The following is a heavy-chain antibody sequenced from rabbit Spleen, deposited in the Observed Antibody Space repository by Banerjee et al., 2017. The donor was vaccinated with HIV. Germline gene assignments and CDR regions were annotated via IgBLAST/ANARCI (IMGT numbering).Heavy chain of an antibody. D-gene: IGHD1-1*01. CDR2: IDPVFGFT. V-gene: IGHV1S7*01. Sequence: QVKETGGGLVQPGGSLTLSCKASGFDFSSYYMNWVRQAPGKGLEWIGYIDPVFGFTYYANWVNGRFSISRENAQNTLYLQLNSLTVADTATYFCVRGASSSGYYSLWGPGTLVTVS. CDR3: VRGASSSGYYSL. J-gene: IGHJ4*01. CDR1: GFDFSSYY.